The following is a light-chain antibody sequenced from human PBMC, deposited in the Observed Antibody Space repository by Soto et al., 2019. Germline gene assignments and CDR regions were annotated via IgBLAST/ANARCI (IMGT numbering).Light chain of an antibody. Sequence: EIVMTQSPATLSVSPGERATLSCRASQSVNSNLAWYQQKPGQAPRLLIYGASTRATGIPARFSGSGSGTEFTLTISSLQSEDFAVYYCQQYNTWPPLTFGGGTNVEIK. CDR3: QQYNTWPPLT. CDR1: QSVNSN. J-gene: IGKJ4*01. V-gene: IGKV3-15*01. CDR2: GAS.